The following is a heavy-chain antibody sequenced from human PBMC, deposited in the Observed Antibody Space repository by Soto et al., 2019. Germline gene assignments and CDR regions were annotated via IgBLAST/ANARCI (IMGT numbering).Heavy chain of an antibody. V-gene: IGHV1-18*04. D-gene: IGHD2-2*01. J-gene: IGHJ5*02. CDR2: ISGYNGNT. CDR3: ARDEVPAANWLDP. CDR1: GYTFTNYG. Sequence: ASVKVSCKASGYTFTNYGITWVRQAPGQGLEWMGWISGYNGNTKYAQNFQGRLTLTTDTSTSTAYMELRSLRSDDTAVYYCARDEVPAANWLDPWGQVPMVTFSS.